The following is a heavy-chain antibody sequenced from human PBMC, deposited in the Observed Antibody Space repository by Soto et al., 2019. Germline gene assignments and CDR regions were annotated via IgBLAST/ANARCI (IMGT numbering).Heavy chain of an antibody. J-gene: IGHJ6*02. Sequence: SETLSLTCTVSGGSISSYYWSWIRQPPGKGLEWIGYIYYSGSTNYNPSLKSRVTISVDTSKNQFSLKLSSVTAADTAVYYCARAPAAGIIDTSTGMDVWGQGTTVTVSS. CDR3: ARAPAAGIIDTSTGMDV. V-gene: IGHV4-59*01. D-gene: IGHD6-13*01. CDR1: GGSISSYY. CDR2: IYYSGST.